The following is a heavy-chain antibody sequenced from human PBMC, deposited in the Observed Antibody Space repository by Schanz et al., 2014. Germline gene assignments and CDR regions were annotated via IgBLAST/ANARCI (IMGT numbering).Heavy chain of an antibody. J-gene: IGHJ6*02. D-gene: IGHD2-15*01. Sequence: EVQLVESGGGLVKPGGSLRLSCAASGFTFNSYAMTWVRQAPGKGLEWVSSISHSGGSKYYADSVKGRFTISRDNSENTLYLQMNSLSADDTDVFYCAKGMGYCSGGTCYDYYYYGLDVWGQGTTVTVSS. CDR3: AKGMGYCSGGTCYDYYYYGLDV. CDR1: GFTFNSYA. V-gene: IGHV3-23*04. CDR2: ISHSGGSK.